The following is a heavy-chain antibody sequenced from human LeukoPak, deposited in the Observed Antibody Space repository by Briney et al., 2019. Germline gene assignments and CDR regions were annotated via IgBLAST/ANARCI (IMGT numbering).Heavy chain of an antibody. CDR3: ARRPLRFGEDYFDD. CDR2: INHSGST. D-gene: IGHD3-10*01. CDR1: GGSFSAYC. J-gene: IGHJ4*02. Sequence: SETLSLTCAVYGGSFSAYCWSWIRQAPGKGLEWMGEINHSGSTNYNPSPKSRVTISLDTSKKQFSLKLRSVTAADTAVYYCARRPLRFGEDYFDDWGQETLVTVSS. V-gene: IGHV4-34*01.